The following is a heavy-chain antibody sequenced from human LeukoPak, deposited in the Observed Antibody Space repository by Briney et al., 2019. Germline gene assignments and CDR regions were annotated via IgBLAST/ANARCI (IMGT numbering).Heavy chain of an antibody. J-gene: IGHJ6*02. CDR1: GFTFSSYE. CDR2: IASGGGANR. D-gene: IGHD2-21*02. Sequence: GGSLRLSCAASGFTFSSYEMNWVRQAPGKGLEWVSYIASGGGANRFYSESVKGRFTISRDNAKNSLYLQMNSLRAEDTAVYYCARSHIVVVTATPHYGMDVWGQGTTVTVSS. CDR3: ARSHIVVVTATPHYGMDV. V-gene: IGHV3-48*03.